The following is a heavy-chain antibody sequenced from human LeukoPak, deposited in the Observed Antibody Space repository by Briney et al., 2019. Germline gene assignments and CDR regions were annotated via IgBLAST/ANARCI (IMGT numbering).Heavy chain of an antibody. CDR2: VSSSSSTI. CDR3: ARGDSSSISINDALDF. V-gene: IGHV3-48*03. D-gene: IGHD6-13*01. CDR1: GFTFSSYE. J-gene: IGHJ3*01. Sequence: PGRSLRLSCAASGFTFSSYEMNWIRQAPGKGLEWVAYVSSSSSTIYYADSVKGRFTISRDNAKNSLSLQLSSLRGEDTALYYCARGDSSSISINDALDFWGQGTMVTVSS.